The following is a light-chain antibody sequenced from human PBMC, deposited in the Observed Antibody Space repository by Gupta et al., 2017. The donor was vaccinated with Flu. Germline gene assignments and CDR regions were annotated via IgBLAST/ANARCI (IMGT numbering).Light chain of an antibody. CDR1: QRLLHSNGYNY. CDR2: LGS. CDR3: LQAHDPPER. J-gene: IGKJ4*02. Sequence: DLVLPQSPLSLPVTPGEPASISCRSSQRLLHSNGYNYLDWYLQKPGQSPQLLIYLGSNRASGVPDRFSGSGSGTDFTLTISSVQAEDVGVYYCLQAHDPPERFGRGTKLEIK. V-gene: IGKV2-28*01.